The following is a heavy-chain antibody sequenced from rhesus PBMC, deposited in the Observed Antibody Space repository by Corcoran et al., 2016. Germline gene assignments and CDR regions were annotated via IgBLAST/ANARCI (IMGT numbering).Heavy chain of an antibody. CDR3: ARGTGYSGSWNFFDY. D-gene: IGHD6-25*01. CDR1: GGSISSSNW. Sequence: QVQLQESGPGLVKPSETLSLTCAVSGGSISSSNWWSWIRQPPGKGLEWIGYISGSSASTYYNPSLKNRVTISTDTSKNQFSLKLSSVTAADTAVYYCARGTGYSGSWNFFDYWGQGVLVTVSS. J-gene: IGHJ4*01. V-gene: IGHV4-65*01. CDR2: ISGSSAST.